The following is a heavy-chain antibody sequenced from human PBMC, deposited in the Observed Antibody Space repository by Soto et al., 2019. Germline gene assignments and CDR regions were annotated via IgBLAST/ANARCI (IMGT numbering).Heavy chain of an antibody. D-gene: IGHD3-10*01. CDR1: GGSISSYY. CDR2: IYYSGST. CDR3: APDRRRSGIYSL. J-gene: IGHJ4*02. Sequence: SETLSLTCTVSGGSISSYYWSWIRQPPGKGLEWIGYIYYSGSTNYNPSLKSRVTISVDTSKNQFSLKLSSVTAADTAVYYCAPDRRRSGIYSLWARGTLVTVPS. V-gene: IGHV4-59*01.